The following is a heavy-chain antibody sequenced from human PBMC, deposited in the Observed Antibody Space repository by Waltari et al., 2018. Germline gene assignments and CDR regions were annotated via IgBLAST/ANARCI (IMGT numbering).Heavy chain of an antibody. CDR1: GFTFSSYA. Sequence: EVQLLESGGGLVQPGGSLRLSCAASGFTFSSYAMSWVRQAPGKGLEWVSAIRGSGGSTYYADAVKGRFTISRDNSKNTLYLQMNSLRAEDTAVYYCAKASGSYYWAGFAFDIWGQGTMVTVSS. CDR3: AKASGSYYWAGFAFDI. J-gene: IGHJ3*02. D-gene: IGHD1-26*01. CDR2: IRGSGGST. V-gene: IGHV3-23*01.